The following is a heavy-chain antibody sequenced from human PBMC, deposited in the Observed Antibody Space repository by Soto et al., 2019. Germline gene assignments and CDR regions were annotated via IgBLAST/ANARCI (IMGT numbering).Heavy chain of an antibody. D-gene: IGHD6-13*01. CDR3: ARLRASTWYMGGYLDY. Sequence: GGSLRLSCAASGFTFSDYYMSWIRQAPGKGLEWVSYIVSSSSYTNYADSVKGRFTISRDNAKNSLYLEMNSLRAEDTAVYYCARLRASTWYMGGYLDYWGLGTLVIVSS. J-gene: IGHJ4*02. CDR2: IVSSSSYT. V-gene: IGHV3-11*06. CDR1: GFTFSDYY.